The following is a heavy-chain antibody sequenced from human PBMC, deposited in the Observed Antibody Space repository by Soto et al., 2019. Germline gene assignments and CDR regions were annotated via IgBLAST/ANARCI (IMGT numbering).Heavy chain of an antibody. CDR1: GFPFSDAW. D-gene: IGHD3-16*02. Sequence: EVQLVESGGGLVKPGGSLTLSCAASGFPFSDAWMGWVRQAPGKGLEWVSRVLSKTDGGTTDYAAPVKGRFTISRDDSKNTVYLQMNSLKTANTAVYYCTTYDYIWGSYRYMRAYWGHGTQVTVSS. CDR2: VLSKTDGGTT. CDR3: TTYDYIWGSYRYMRAY. J-gene: IGHJ4*01. V-gene: IGHV3-15*01.